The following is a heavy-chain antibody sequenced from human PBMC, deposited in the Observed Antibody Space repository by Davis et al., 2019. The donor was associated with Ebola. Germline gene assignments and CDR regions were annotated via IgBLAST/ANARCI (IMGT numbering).Heavy chain of an antibody. V-gene: IGHV5-10-1*01. Sequence: GESLKISCKASGSGFTGYWITWVRQVPGKGLEWMGRIDPNDSHTSYSPSSQGHVTISADKSTGTAYLHWSSLKASDTAMYYCARHLDWFEPWGQGTLVTVSS. CDR2: IDPNDSHT. J-gene: IGHJ5*02. CDR1: GSGFTGYW. CDR3: ARHLDWFEP.